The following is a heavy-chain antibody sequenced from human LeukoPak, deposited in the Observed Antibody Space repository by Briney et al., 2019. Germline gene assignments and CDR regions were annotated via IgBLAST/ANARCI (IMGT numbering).Heavy chain of an antibody. J-gene: IGHJ5*02. D-gene: IGHD1-14*01. CDR1: GYSISSGYY. V-gene: IGHV4-61*01. CDR3: AKGGPEASAGLSWFDP. CDR2: TFYSGNA. Sequence: SETLSLTCTVSGYSISSGYYWHWMRQPPGKGLEWIGHTFYSGNAKYNPSLKSRVTISVDTSKNQFSLNLSSVTAADTAVYYCAKGGPEASAGLSWFDPWGQGTLVTVSS.